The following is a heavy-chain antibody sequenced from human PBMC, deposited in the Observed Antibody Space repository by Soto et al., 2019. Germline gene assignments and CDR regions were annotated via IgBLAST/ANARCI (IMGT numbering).Heavy chain of an antibody. J-gene: IGHJ5*02. Sequence: ASVKVSCKASGYTFTSYGISWVRQAPGQGLEWMGWISAYNGNTNYAEKLQGRGTMTTDTSTSTAYMELRSLRSDDTAVYYCARVSRYDFSYWFDPWGQGTLVTVSS. D-gene: IGHD3-3*01. V-gene: IGHV1-18*04. CDR2: ISAYNGNT. CDR3: ARVSRYDFSYWFDP. CDR1: GYTFTSYG.